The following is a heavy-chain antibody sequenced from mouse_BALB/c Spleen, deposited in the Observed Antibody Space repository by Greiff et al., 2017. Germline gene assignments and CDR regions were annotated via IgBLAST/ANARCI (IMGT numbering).Heavy chain of an antibody. CDR2: INSNGGST. CDR3: ARDGYYRYDDAMDY. D-gene: IGHD2-14*01. Sequence: EVQVVESGGGLVQPGGFLKLSCAASGFTFSSYGMSWVRQTPDKRLELVATINSNGGSTYYPDSVKGRFTISRDNAKNTLYLQMSSLKSEDTAMYYCARDGYYRYDDAMDYWGQGTSVTVST. CDR1: GFTFSSYG. V-gene: IGHV5-6-3*01. J-gene: IGHJ4*01.